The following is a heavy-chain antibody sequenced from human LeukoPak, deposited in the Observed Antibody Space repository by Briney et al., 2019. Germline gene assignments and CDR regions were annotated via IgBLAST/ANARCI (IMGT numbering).Heavy chain of an antibody. D-gene: IGHD2-21*01. CDR2: IRYDGSNK. V-gene: IGHV3-30*02. Sequence: PGGSLRLSCAASGFTFSSYGMHWVRQAPGKGLEWAAFIRYDGSNKYYADSVRGRFTISRDNSKNTLYLQMNSLRAEDAAVYYCAKAPVTSCRGAYCYPFDYWGQGTLVTVSS. CDR3: AKAPVTSCRGAYCYPFDY. CDR1: GFTFSSYG. J-gene: IGHJ4*02.